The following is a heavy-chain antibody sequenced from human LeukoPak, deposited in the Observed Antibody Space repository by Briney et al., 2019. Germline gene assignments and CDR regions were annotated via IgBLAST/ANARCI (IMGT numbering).Heavy chain of an antibody. CDR2: IYYSGTT. J-gene: IGHJ4*02. CDR1: GASITGHY. V-gene: IGHV4-59*08. D-gene: IGHD3-16*01. CDR3: ARHLGGGIYFDY. Sequence: SETLSLTCTVSGASITGHYWSWIRQPPGKGLEWIGFIYYSGTTNYNPSLKSRVTMSVDTSKNQFSLILSSVTAADTAVYYCARHLGGGIYFDYWGQGTLVTVSS.